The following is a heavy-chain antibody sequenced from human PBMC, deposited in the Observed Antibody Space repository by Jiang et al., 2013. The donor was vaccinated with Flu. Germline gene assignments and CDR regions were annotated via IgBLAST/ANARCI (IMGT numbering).Heavy chain of an antibody. CDR3: AKGRGYSGSYSAFDI. J-gene: IGHJ3*02. V-gene: IGHV3-23*01. CDR2: ISGSGGST. D-gene: IGHD1-26*01. Sequence: VQLLESGGGLVQPGGSLRLSCAASGFTFSSHAMSWVRQAPGKGLEWVSVISGSGGSTYYADSVKGRFTISRDNSKNTLYLQMNSLRAEDTAVYYCAKGRGYSGSYSAFDIWGQGTMVTVSS. CDR1: GFTFSSHA.